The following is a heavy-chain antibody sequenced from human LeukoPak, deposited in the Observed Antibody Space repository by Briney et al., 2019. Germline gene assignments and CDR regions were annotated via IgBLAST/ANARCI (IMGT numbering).Heavy chain of an antibody. V-gene: IGHV4-61*02. CDR2: IYNSGST. Sequence: SETLSLTCSVSGGSISRGSDYWNWIRHPAGKGLEWMGRIYNSGSTNYNPSLKSRVTISTDMSKNQFSLKLTSVTAADTAVHYCARQTFGVLYFDSWGQGTLAIVSS. CDR1: GGSISRGSDY. CDR3: ARQTFGVLYFDS. J-gene: IGHJ4*02. D-gene: IGHD3-10*01.